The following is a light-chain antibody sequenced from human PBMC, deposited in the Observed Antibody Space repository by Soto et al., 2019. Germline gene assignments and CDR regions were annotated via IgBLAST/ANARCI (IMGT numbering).Light chain of an antibody. Sequence: DIQMTQSPSSLSAAVGDRVTITCRASQDINKYLNWYHQTPGKAPKLLIFSTSTLYSGVPSRFSGSRSGTDFTLTIISLQPEDFATYYCQQSYSSPYTFGPGTKVEIK. CDR1: QDINKY. V-gene: IGKV1-39*01. CDR3: QQSYSSPYT. CDR2: STS. J-gene: IGKJ2*01.